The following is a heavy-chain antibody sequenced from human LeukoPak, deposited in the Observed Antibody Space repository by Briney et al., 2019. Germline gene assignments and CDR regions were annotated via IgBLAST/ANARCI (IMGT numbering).Heavy chain of an antibody. CDR3: ARDTAMVTFDY. V-gene: IGHV4-61*02. Sequence: SETLSLTCTVSGGSFSSGSYYWSWIRQPAGKGLEWIGRIYTSGSTNYNPSLKSRVTISVDTSKNQFSLKLSSVTAADTAVYYCARDTAMVTFDYWGQGTLVTVSS. D-gene: IGHD5-18*01. CDR2: IYTSGST. J-gene: IGHJ4*02. CDR1: GGSFSSGSYY.